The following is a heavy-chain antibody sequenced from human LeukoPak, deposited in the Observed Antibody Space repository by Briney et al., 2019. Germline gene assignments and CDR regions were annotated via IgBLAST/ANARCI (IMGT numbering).Heavy chain of an antibody. D-gene: IGHD1-26*01. J-gene: IGHJ3*02. V-gene: IGHV1-69*05. CDR2: IIPIFGTA. Sequence: ASVEVSCKASGGTFSSYAISWVRQAPGQGLEWMGGIIPIFGTANYAQKFQGRVTITTDESTSTAYMELSSLRSEDTAVYYCANKIVGATIAFDIWGQGTMVTVSS. CDR1: GGTFSSYA. CDR3: ANKIVGATIAFDI.